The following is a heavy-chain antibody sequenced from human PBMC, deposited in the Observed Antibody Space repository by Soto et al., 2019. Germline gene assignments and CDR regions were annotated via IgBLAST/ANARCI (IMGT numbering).Heavy chain of an antibody. CDR1: GYTFTSYA. J-gene: IGHJ6*02. CDR2: INPNSGGT. Sequence: ASVKVSCTASGYTFTSYAMHWVRQAPRQGLEWMGWINPNSGGTNYAQKFQGWVTMTRDTSISTAYMELSRLRSDDTAVYYCARDYYDSSGYSPHAGMDVWGQGTTVTVSS. D-gene: IGHD3-22*01. V-gene: IGHV1-2*04. CDR3: ARDYYDSSGYSPHAGMDV.